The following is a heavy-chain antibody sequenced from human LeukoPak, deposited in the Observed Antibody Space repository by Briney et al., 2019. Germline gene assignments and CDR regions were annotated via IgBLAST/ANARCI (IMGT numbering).Heavy chain of an antibody. Sequence: GGSLRLPCVVSGFTFSSYAMSWVRQAPGKGLEWVSAISGSGGTYYADSVKGRFTISRDNSKNTLYLQMNSLRAEDTAVYYCAKGSQGITMVDYWGQGTLVTVSS. CDR3: AKGSQGITMVDY. D-gene: IGHD1-1*01. V-gene: IGHV3-23*01. CDR2: ISGSGGT. J-gene: IGHJ4*02. CDR1: GFTFSSYA.